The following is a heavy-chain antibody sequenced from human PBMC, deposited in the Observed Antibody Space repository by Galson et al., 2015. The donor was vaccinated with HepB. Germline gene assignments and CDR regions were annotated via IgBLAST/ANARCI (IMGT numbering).Heavy chain of an antibody. CDR1: GFTFSSNY. D-gene: IGHD3-16*01. CDR2: IYSGGST. CDR3: AREFWANWFDP. J-gene: IGHJ5*02. Sequence: SLRLSCAASGFTFSSNYMSWVRQAPGQGLEWVSVIYSGGSTYYSDSVKGRFTISRHNSKNTMYLKMNSLRAEDTAVYYYAREFWANWFDPWGQGTLVTVSS. V-gene: IGHV3-53*04.